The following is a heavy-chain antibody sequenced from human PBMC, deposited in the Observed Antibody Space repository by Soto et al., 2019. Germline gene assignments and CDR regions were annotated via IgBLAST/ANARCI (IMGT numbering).Heavy chain of an antibody. J-gene: IGHJ3*02. V-gene: IGHV4-30-4*01. D-gene: IGHD1-20*01. CDR1: GGYISSGDYY. CDR2: IYYSGST. CDR3: ARVEGIKEAFDS. Sequence: QVQLQESGPGLVKPSQTLSLTCTVSGGYISSGDYYWNWIRQPPGKGLEWFGYIYYSGSTYYNPSLKSRVTISVDTSKNQFSLKRSAVTAADTAVDYWARVEGIKEAFDSWGQGTMVTVSS.